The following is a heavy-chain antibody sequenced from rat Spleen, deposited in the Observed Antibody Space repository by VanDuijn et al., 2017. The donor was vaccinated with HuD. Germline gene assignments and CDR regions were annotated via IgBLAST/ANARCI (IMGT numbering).Heavy chain of an antibody. Sequence: EVQLVESGGGLVQPGRSLKLSCVASGFTFNNYWMTWIRQAPGKGLEWVASITNTGGSTYYPDSVKGRFTISRDNAKSTLYLQMNSLRSDETATYYCTRDTKCITYFDNWGQGVMVTVSS. CDR1: GFTFNNYW. CDR3: TRDTKCITYFDN. J-gene: IGHJ2*01. CDR2: ITNTGGST. V-gene: IGHV5-31*01. D-gene: IGHD1-9*01.